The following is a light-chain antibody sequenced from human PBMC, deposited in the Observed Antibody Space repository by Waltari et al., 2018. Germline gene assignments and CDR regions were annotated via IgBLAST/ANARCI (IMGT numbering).Light chain of an antibody. Sequence: DIQMTQSPSSLSAFVGDRVIITCRASQSIGTSLNWYQQKPGKAPKLLIYATSTLQSGVPSRVSGRGSGTDVTLTISSLQPEDFATYSCHQNYSPPPTFGQGTKVEIK. CDR1: QSIGTS. CDR3: HQNYSPPPT. CDR2: ATS. V-gene: IGKV1-39*01. J-gene: IGKJ1*01.